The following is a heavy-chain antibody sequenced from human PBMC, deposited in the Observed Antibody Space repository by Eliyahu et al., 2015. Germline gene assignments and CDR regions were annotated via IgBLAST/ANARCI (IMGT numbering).Heavy chain of an antibody. CDR2: ISYDGSNK. D-gene: IGHD3-16*02. J-gene: IGHJ3*02. CDR1: TFSSYA. V-gene: IGHV3-30*01. Sequence: TFSSYAMHWVRQAPGKGLEWVAVISYDGSNKYYADSVKGRFTISRDNSKNTLYLQMNSLRAEDTAVYYCARDETNYDYIWGSYRYRAFDIWGQGTMVTVSS. CDR3: ARDETNYDYIWGSYRYRAFDI.